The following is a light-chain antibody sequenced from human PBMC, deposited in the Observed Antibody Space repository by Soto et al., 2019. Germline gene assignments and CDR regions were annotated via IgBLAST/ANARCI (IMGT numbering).Light chain of an antibody. CDR2: DAS. J-gene: IGKJ5*01. Sequence: ELVLTHSPATLSLSPVEKATLSFRASQSLIKSLSWYQQKPGQAPRLLIYDASDRAAGIPARFSGSESRTDFTLTISSLEPDDFAVYYCQLRTTFGQGTRLEI. CDR1: QSLIKS. V-gene: IGKV3-11*01. CDR3: QLRTT.